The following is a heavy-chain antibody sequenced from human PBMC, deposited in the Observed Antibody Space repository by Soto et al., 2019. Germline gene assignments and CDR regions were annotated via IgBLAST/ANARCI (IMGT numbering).Heavy chain of an antibody. D-gene: IGHD3-22*01. CDR3: VRYYYVTSGYSNWFDS. CDR1: GGSISSYY. Sequence: PSETLSLTCTVSGGSISSYYWSWIRQPPGKGLEWIGSIYYSGSTNYNPSLKSRVTVSVDTSKNQFSLKLSSVTAADTAEYFCVRYYYVTSGYSNWFDSWGQGTLVTVSS. CDR2: IYYSGST. J-gene: IGHJ5*01. V-gene: IGHV4-59*12.